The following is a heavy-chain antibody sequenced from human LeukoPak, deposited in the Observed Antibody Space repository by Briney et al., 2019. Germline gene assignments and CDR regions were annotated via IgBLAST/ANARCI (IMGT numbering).Heavy chain of an antibody. J-gene: IGHJ4*02. CDR2: IYNGGTT. Sequence: GGSQRLSCAASGVTSNYMTWVRQAPGKGLEWVSVIYNGGTTYYADSVKGRFTISRDNSKSTLFVYLQMNSLRTDDTALYYCAGGGEAARSLAYWGQGALVTVSS. D-gene: IGHD6-6*01. V-gene: IGHV3-66*02. CDR3: AGGGEAARSLAY. CDR1: GVTSNY.